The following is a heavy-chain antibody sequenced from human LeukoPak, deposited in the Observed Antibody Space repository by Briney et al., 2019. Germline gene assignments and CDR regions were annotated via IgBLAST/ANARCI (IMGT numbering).Heavy chain of an antibody. CDR2: LYGKGDQT. V-gene: IGHV3-23*01. CDR3: AKDVKPDGVWGVDY. Sequence: GGSLRLSCAASGFTFATYTMNWVRQAPGKGLEWVSGLYGKGDQTFYADSVKGRFTISRDNSNNMLFLHMDSLRAEDTALYYCAKDVKPDGVWGVDYWGQGTLVTVSS. CDR1: GFTFATYT. D-gene: IGHD4-17*01. J-gene: IGHJ4*02.